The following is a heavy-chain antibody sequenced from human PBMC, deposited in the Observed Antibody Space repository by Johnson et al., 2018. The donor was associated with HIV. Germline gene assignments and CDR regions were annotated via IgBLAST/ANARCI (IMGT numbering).Heavy chain of an antibody. D-gene: IGHD2-2*01. CDR1: GFTVSSNY. CDR3: ARGTLAAFDI. V-gene: IGHV3-53*01. J-gene: IGHJ3*02. Sequence: VQLVESGGGLIQPGGSLRLSCAASGFTVSSNYMSWVRQAPGKGLEWVSVIYSGCSTYYADSVKVRFTISRDNSKNTLYLEMNSLSAEDTAVYYCARGTLAAFDIWGQGTMVTVSS. CDR2: IYSGCST.